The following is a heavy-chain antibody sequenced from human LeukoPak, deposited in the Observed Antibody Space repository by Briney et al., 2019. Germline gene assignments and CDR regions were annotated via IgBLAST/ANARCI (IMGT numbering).Heavy chain of an antibody. CDR3: AKGMSGSSPYNWFDP. D-gene: IGHD1-26*01. CDR1: GLTFSNYA. V-gene: IGHV3-23*01. CDR2: IGGSGVNT. J-gene: IGHJ5*02. Sequence: AGGSLRLSCAASGLTFSNYAMSWVRQAPEKGLEWVSLIGGSGVNTFYADSVKGRFTISRDNSKNTLYLQMNSLRVEDTAVYYCAKGMSGSSPYNWFDPWGQGTLVTVSS.